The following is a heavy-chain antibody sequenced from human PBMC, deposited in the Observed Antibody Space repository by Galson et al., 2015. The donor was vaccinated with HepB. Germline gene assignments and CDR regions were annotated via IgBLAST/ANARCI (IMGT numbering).Heavy chain of an antibody. Sequence: SVKVSCKASGYVFTSYGISWVRQAPGQGLEWMGWISAYSGRTIYAQKFQGRVTMTTDTSTSTAYMDLRSLRSDDTAIYYCAKSSYYDSSGYCTDWGQGALVTVSS. V-gene: IGHV1-18*01. CDR1: GYVFTSYG. D-gene: IGHD3-22*01. CDR2: ISAYSGRT. J-gene: IGHJ4*02. CDR3: AKSSYYDSSGYCTD.